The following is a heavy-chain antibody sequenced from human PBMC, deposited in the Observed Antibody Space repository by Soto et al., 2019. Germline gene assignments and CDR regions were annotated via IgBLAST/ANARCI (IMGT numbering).Heavy chain of an antibody. CDR1: GGSFSGYY. CDR2: INHSGST. CDR3: ARGRVASIGRDGFSGHWFDP. J-gene: IGHJ5*02. V-gene: IGHV4-34*01. Sequence: SETLSLTCAAYGGSFSGYYWSWIRQPPGKGLEWIGEINHSGSTNYNPSLKSRVTISVDTSKNQFSLKLSSVTAADTAVYYCARGRVASIGRDGFSGHWFDPWGQGTLVTVSS. D-gene: IGHD2-15*01.